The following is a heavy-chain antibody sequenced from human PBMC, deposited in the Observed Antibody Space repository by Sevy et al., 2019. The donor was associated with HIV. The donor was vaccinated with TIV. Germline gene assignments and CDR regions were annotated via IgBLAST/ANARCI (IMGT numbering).Heavy chain of an antibody. D-gene: IGHD4-17*01. CDR2: INTNTGNP. Sequence: ASVKVSCKASGYTLTGYTMNWVRQAPRQGLEWMGWINTNTGNPTYAQVFTGRFVFSLDTSVSTAYLQISSLKAEDTAVYYCARDDDYDDYDWFDPWGQGPLVTVSS. CDR3: ARDDDYDDYDWFDP. V-gene: IGHV7-4-1*02. J-gene: IGHJ5*02. CDR1: GYTLTGYT.